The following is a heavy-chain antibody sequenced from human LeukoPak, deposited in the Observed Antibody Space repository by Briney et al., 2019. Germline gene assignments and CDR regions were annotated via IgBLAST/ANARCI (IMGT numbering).Heavy chain of an antibody. V-gene: IGHV4-38-2*02. Sequence: SETLSLTCTVSGYSISSSYYWGWIRQPPGKGLEWIGSIYYSGTTYYNPSLKSRVTISVDTSKNQFSLKLSSVTAADTAVYYCARAPYGGNSRDAFDIWGQGTMVTVSS. D-gene: IGHD4-23*01. J-gene: IGHJ3*02. CDR2: IYYSGTT. CDR1: GYSISSSYY. CDR3: ARAPYGGNSRDAFDI.